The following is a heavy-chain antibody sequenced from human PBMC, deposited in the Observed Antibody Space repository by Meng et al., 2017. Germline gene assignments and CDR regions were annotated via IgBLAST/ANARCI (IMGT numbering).Heavy chain of an antibody. Sequence: GESLKISCAASGFTFSDYYMSWIRQAPGKGLEWVSYISSSGSTIYYADSVKGRFTISRDNAKNSLYLQMNSLRAEDTAEYYCARLSGIFVNRSAFDIWGQGTMVTVSS. CDR2: ISSSGSTI. J-gene: IGHJ3*02. CDR3: ARLSGIFVNRSAFDI. D-gene: IGHD3-3*01. CDR1: GFTFSDYY. V-gene: IGHV3-11*04.